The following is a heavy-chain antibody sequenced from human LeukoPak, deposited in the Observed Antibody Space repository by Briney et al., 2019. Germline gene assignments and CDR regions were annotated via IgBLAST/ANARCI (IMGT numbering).Heavy chain of an antibody. D-gene: IGHD5-18*01. J-gene: IGHJ4*02. CDR2: IYTSGST. V-gene: IGHV4-4*07. CDR1: GGSISSYY. CDR3: ARGRYSYGYGIDY. Sequence: PSETLSLTCTVSGGSISSYYRSWIRQPAGKGLEWIGRIYTSGSTNYNPSLKSRVTMSVDTSKNQFSLKLSSVTAADTAVYYCARGRYSYGYGIDYWGQGTLVTVSS.